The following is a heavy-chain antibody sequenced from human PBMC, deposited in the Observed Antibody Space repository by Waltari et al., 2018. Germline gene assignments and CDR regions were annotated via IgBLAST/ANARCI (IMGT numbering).Heavy chain of an antibody. CDR1: GFTFSSYW. CDR3: ARDSHGCYGCGMDV. Sequence: EVELVESGGGLVQPGGSLRLSCVASGFTFSSYWMSWVRQAPGKGLEWVANLNQEGRATYSVDSVKGRFTISRDNAKNLLYLQMNSLRAEDTAVYYCARDSHGCYGCGMDVWGQGTTVTV. D-gene: IGHD2-2*01. J-gene: IGHJ6*02. V-gene: IGHV3-7*03. CDR2: LNQEGRAT.